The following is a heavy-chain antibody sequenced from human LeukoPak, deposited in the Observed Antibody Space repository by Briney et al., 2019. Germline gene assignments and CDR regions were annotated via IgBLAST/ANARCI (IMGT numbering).Heavy chain of an antibody. V-gene: IGHV4-59*01. CDR1: GFIFSAY. CDR2: IYYSGST. Sequence: GSLRLSCAASGFIFSAYWSWIRQPPGKGLEWIGYIYYSGSTNYNPSLKSRVTISVDTSRNQFSLKLSSVTAADTAVYYCARGGTVRNGMDVWGQGTTVTVSS. CDR3: ARGGTVRNGMDV. J-gene: IGHJ6*02. D-gene: IGHD1-26*01.